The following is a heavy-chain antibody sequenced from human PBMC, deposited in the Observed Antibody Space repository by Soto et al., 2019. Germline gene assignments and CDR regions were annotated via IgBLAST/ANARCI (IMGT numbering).Heavy chain of an antibody. CDR1: GGSISTYY. CDR3: ARRLYYYDSSGYYYSAFDI. CDR2: INYSGST. V-gene: IGHV4-59*01. Sequence: SETLSLTCTVSGGSISTYYWTWIRQPPGKGLEWIGYINYSGSTNYNPSLKSRVTISIDTSNNQFSLRLSSVTAADTAVYYCARRLYYYDSSGYYYSAFDIWGQGTMVTVS. J-gene: IGHJ3*02. D-gene: IGHD3-22*01.